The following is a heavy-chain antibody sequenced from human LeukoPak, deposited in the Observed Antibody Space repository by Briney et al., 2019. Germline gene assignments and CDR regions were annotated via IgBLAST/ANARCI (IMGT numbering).Heavy chain of an antibody. CDR2: IRYSASDT. V-gene: IGHV3-30*02. Sequence: PGGSLRLSCAASGFTFSHYGMHWVRQAPGKGLEWVAFIRYSASDTYYADSVKGRFTISRDNAKNSLYLQMNSLRAEDTALYYCARATGTLWGQGTLVTVSS. D-gene: IGHD1-1*01. CDR1: GFTFSHYG. CDR3: ARATGTL. J-gene: IGHJ4*02.